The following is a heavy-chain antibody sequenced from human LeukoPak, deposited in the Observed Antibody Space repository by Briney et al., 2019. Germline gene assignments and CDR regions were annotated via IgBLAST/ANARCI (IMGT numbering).Heavy chain of an antibody. D-gene: IGHD1-26*01. CDR2: ISGSGGST. CDR1: GFTYSNFD. Sequence: GGSLRLSCAASGFTYSNFDMHWVRQAPGKGLEWVSRISGSGGSTYYTDSVKGRFTISRDNSKNTLYLHMNSLRAEDTAVYYCAKDCAYCQHAFYYWGQGILVTVSS. CDR3: AKDCAYCQHAFYY. V-gene: IGHV3-23*01. J-gene: IGHJ4*02.